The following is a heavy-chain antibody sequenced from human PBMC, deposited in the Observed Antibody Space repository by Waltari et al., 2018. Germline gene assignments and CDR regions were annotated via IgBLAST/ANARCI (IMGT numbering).Heavy chain of an antibody. J-gene: IGHJ5*02. CDR2: IYYSGST. V-gene: IGHV4-39*01. CDR1: GDSISSSSYY. CDR3: ARLRSNITPFDP. Sequence: QLQLQGSGPGQVNPSETLSLTCTVSGDSISSSSYYWGWIRQPPGKGLEWIGSIYYSGSTYYNPSLKSRLSISVDTPKNQFSLKLSSVTAADAAIYYCARLRSNITPFDPWGQGTLVTVSS. D-gene: IGHD2-8*01.